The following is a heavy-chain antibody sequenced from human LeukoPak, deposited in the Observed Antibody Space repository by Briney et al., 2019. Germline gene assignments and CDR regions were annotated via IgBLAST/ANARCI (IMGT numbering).Heavy chain of an antibody. CDR3: ARAIHGSGTIWVYYYYYYMDV. CDR1: GYTFTSYG. V-gene: IGHV1-18*01. CDR2: ISAYNGNT. J-gene: IGHJ6*03. Sequence: GASVKVPCKASGYTFTSYGISWVRQAPGQGLEWMGWISAYNGNTNYAQKLQGRVTMTTDTSTSTAYMELRSLRSDDTAVYYCARAIHGSGTIWVYYYYYYMDVWGKGTTVTVSS. D-gene: IGHD3-10*01.